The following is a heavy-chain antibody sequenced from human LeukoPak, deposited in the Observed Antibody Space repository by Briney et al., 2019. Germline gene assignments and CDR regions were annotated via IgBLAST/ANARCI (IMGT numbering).Heavy chain of an antibody. J-gene: IGHJ4*02. CDR3: ATRPTYWGIAVAAAGEGVYFDY. CDR2: FDPEDGET. CDR1: GYTLTELS. D-gene: IGHD6-19*01. Sequence: ASVKVSCKVSGYTLTELSMHWVRQAPGKGLEWMGGFDPEDGETIYAQKFQGRVTMTEDTSTDTAYMELSSLRSEDTAVHYCATRPTYWGIAVAAAGEGVYFDYWGQGTLVTVSS. V-gene: IGHV1-24*01.